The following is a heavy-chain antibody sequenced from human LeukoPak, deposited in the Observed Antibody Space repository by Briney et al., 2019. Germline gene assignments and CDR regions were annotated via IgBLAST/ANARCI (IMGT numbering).Heavy chain of an antibody. Sequence: GSLRLSCAASGFTFSDYYMSWIRQAPRKGLEWVGEIYHSGSTNYNTSLKSRVTISVDKSKNQFSLKLSSVTAADTAVYYCARDGQQWLVLDYWGQGTLVTVSS. J-gene: IGHJ4*02. CDR2: IYHSGST. D-gene: IGHD6-19*01. CDR1: GFTFSDYY. CDR3: ARDGQQWLVLDY. V-gene: IGHV4-34*01.